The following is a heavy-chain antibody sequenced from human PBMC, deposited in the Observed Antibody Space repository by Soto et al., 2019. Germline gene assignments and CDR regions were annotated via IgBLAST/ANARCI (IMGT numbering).Heavy chain of an antibody. CDR3: ARDRVLGGGQQLVRLAY. J-gene: IGHJ4*02. CDR1: GFTFSSYG. CDR2: IWYDGSNK. D-gene: IGHD6-13*01. Sequence: QVQLVESGGGVVQPGRSLRLSCAASGFTFSSYGMHWVRQAPGKGLEWVAVIWYDGSNKYYADSVKGRFTISSDNSKNKLYLQMNRLRAEDKAVYCCARDRVLGGGQQLVRLAYWGQGTLVTVSS. V-gene: IGHV3-33*01.